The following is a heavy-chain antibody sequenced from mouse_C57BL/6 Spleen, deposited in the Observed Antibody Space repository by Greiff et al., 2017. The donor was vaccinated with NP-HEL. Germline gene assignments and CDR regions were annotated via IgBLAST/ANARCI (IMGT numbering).Heavy chain of an antibody. D-gene: IGHD2-2*01. CDR1: GYTFTSYW. J-gene: IGHJ4*01. V-gene: IGHV1-59*01. CDR3: ARYGYVDYAMDY. CDR2: IDPSDSYT. Sequence: QVQLQQPGAELVRPGTSVKLSCKASGYTFTSYWMHWVKQRPGQGLEWIGVIDPSDSYTNYNQKFKGKATLTVDTSSSTAYMQLSSLTSEDSAVYYCARYGYVDYAMDYWGQGTSVTVSS.